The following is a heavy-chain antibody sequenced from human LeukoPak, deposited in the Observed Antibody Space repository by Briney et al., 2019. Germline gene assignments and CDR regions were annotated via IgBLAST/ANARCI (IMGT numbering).Heavy chain of an antibody. J-gene: IGHJ4*02. CDR3: ARGRYGSSYEYFDY. CDR2: ISSSSRYI. V-gene: IGHV3-21*01. CDR1: GFTFSSYS. D-gene: IGHD3-10*01. Sequence: GGSLRLSCAASGFTFSSYSMNWVRQAPGRGVEWVSSISSSSRYIYYADSVKGRFTISRDNDKNSLYLQMNSLRAEDTAVYYCARGRYGSSYEYFDYWGQGTLVTVSS.